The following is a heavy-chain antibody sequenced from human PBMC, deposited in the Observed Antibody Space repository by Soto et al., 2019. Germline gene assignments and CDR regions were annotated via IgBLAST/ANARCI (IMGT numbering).Heavy chain of an antibody. CDR2: VYYSGST. CDR3: ARRRTHSFCFDY. J-gene: IGHJ4*02. Sequence: SETLSLTCTVSGGSISSYYWGWIRQPPGKGLEWIGYVYYSGSTNYNPSLKSRVTISVDTSKNQFSLRLNSVTAADTAVYYCARRRTHSFCFDYWGQGTLVTVSS. CDR1: GGSISSYY. V-gene: IGHV4-59*01. D-gene: IGHD3-16*01.